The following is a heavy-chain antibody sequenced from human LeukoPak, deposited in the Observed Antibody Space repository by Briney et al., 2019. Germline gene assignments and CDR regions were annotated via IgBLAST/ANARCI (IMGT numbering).Heavy chain of an antibody. CDR2: INHSGST. CDR3: ARGRSVLRYFDWAKRYDY. J-gene: IGHJ4*02. D-gene: IGHD3-9*01. Sequence: SETLSLTCAVYGGSFSGYYWSWIRQPPGKGLEWIGEINHSGSTNYNPSLKSRVTISVDTSKNQFSLKLSSVTAADTAVYYCARGRSVLRYFDWAKRYDYWGQGTLVTVSS. CDR1: GGSFSGYY. V-gene: IGHV4-34*01.